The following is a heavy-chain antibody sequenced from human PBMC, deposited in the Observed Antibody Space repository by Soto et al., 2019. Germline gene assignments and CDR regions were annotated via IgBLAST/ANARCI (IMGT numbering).Heavy chain of an antibody. CDR3: ARAIEMYYYDSRGFGY. J-gene: IGHJ4*02. CDR2: ISYDGSNK. D-gene: IGHD3-22*01. Sequence: QVQLVESGGGVVQPGRSLRLSCAASGFTFSSYGMHWVRQAPGKGLEWVAVISYDGSNKYYADSVKGRFTISRDNSKNTLYLQMNRLRAEEMVVYYCARAIEMYYYDSRGFGYWGQGTLVTVSS. CDR1: GFTFSSYG. V-gene: IGHV3-30*03.